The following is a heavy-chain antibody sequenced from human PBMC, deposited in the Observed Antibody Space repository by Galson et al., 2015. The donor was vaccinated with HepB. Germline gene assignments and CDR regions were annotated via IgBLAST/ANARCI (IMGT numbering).Heavy chain of an antibody. CDR1: GFTFSDYE. J-gene: IGHJ3*02. CDR2: ISSGDYTI. V-gene: IGHV3-48*03. Sequence: SLRLSCAASGFTFSDYEMNWVRQAPGKGLEWLSYISSGDYTIHYADSVKGRFTISRDNAKRSLYLQMNSLRAEDTAVYYCAREGAYYDSSGYLNRMVNGLDIWGQGTMVTVSS. D-gene: IGHD3-22*01. CDR3: AREGAYYDSSGYLNRMVNGLDI.